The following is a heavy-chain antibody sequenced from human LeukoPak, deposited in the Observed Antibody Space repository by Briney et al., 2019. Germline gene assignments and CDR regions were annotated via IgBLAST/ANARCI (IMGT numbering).Heavy chain of an antibody. J-gene: IGHJ3*02. D-gene: IGHD3-22*01. CDR3: ARDNYYDSSGYYHDAFDI. Sequence: ASVKVSCKASGYTFTSYYMHWVRQAPGQGLEWMGIINPSGGSTSYAQKFRGRVTMTRDTSTSTVYMELSSLRSEDTAVYYCARDNYYDSSGYYHDAFDIWGQGTMVTVSS. CDR2: INPSGGST. V-gene: IGHV1-46*01. CDR1: GYTFTSYY.